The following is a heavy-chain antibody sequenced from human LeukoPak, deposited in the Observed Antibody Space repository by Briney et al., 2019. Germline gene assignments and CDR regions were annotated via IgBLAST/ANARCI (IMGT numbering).Heavy chain of an antibody. V-gene: IGHV3-11*04. CDR3: ASSYGFGENYYYYYMDV. CDR2: ISSSGSTI. D-gene: IGHD5-18*01. CDR1: GFTFSDYY. J-gene: IGHJ6*03. Sequence: GGSLRLSCAASGFTFSDYYMSWIRQAPGKGLEWVSYISSSGSTIYYADSVKGRFTISRDNSKNTLYLQMNSLRAEDTAVYYCASSYGFGENYYYYYMDVWGKGTTVTVSS.